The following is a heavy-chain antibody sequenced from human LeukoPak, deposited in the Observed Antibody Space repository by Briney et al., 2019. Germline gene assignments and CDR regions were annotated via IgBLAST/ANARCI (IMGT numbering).Heavy chain of an antibody. J-gene: IGHJ6*02. CDR2: IIPIFGTA. Sequence: GASVKVSCKASGGTFSSYAIGWVRQAPGQGLEWMGGIIPIFGTANYAQKFQGRVTITADESTSTAYMELSSLRSEDTAVYYCARPYSGATYYYYGMDVWGQGTTVTVSS. D-gene: IGHD4/OR15-4a*01. V-gene: IGHV1-69*13. CDR1: GGTFSSYA. CDR3: ARPYSGATYYYYGMDV.